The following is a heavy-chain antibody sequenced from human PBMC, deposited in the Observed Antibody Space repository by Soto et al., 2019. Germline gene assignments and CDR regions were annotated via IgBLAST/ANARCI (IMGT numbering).Heavy chain of an antibody. CDR1: GYTFSDHG. D-gene: IGHD3-22*01. CDR2: ISAYNGAT. J-gene: IGHJ4*02. V-gene: IGHV1-18*01. Sequence: ASVKVSCKASGYTFSDHGFSWVRQGPGQGLEWLGRISAYNGATDYAQKFQGRVTLTTDTSKNTLYLQMSSLRAEDTAVYYCAKLNAYYYDNSNVNFDYWGQGTPVTVSS. CDR3: AKLNAYYYDNSNVNFDY.